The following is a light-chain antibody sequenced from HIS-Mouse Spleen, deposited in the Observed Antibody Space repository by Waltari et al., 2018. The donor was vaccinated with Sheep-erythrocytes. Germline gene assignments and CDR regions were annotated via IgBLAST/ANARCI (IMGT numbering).Light chain of an antibody. CDR3: CSYAGSYNYV. J-gene: IGLJ1*01. CDR1: SSDVGGYNY. V-gene: IGLV2-11*01. CDR2: DVS. Sequence: QSALTQPRSVSGSPGQSVTISCTGTSSDVGGYNYVSWYQQHPGKAPKLMIYDVSKRPSGVPDRCSGSKYGNTASLTISGLQAEDEADYYCCSYAGSYNYVFGTGTKVTVL.